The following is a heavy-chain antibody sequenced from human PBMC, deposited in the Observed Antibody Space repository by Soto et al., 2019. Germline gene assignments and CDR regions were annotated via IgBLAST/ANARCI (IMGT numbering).Heavy chain of an antibody. V-gene: IGHV4-39*01. D-gene: IGHD3-10*01. Sequence: QLQLQESVPGLVKASETLSPTCTVSGGSISSSSYYWGWIRQPPGKGLEWIGSIYYSGSTYYNPSLKSRVTISVDTSKNQFSLRLSSVTAADTAVYYCAGGRGDYYYGMDVWGQGTTVTVSS. CDR2: IYYSGST. J-gene: IGHJ6*02. CDR1: GGSISSSSYY. CDR3: AGGRGDYYYGMDV.